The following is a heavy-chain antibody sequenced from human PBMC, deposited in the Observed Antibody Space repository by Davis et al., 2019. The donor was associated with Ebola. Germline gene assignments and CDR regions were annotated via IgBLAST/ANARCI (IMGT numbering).Heavy chain of an antibody. D-gene: IGHD6-6*01. CDR1: SYTFTSYA. J-gene: IGHJ2*01. Sequence: SVKVSCKASSYTFTSYAISWVRQAPGQGLEWVGGIIPILGIANYAQKFQGRVTITADESTSTAYMELSSLRSEDTAVYYCASGLVRGESYWYFDLWGRGTLVTVSS. CDR2: IIPILGIA. CDR3: ASGLVRGESYWYFDL. V-gene: IGHV1-69*10.